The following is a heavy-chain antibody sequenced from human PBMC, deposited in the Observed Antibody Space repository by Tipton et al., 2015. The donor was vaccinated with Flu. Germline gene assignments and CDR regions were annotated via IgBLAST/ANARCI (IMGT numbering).Heavy chain of an antibody. CDR1: GYTFTSYD. V-gene: IGHV1-8*01. D-gene: IGHD5-12*01. CDR3: ARGWQGLKDY. Sequence: QLVQSGAEVKKPGASVKVSCKASGYTFTSYDINWVRQATGQGLEWMGWMNPNSGNTGYAQKLQGRVTMTTDTSTSTAYMELRSLRSDDTAVYYCARGWQGLKDYWGQGTLVTVSS. J-gene: IGHJ4*02. CDR2: MNPNSGNT.